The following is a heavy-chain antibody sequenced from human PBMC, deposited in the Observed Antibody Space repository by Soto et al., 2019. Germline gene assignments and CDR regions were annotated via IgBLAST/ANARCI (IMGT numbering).Heavy chain of an antibody. D-gene: IGHD6-6*01. Sequence: QVQLQQWGAGLLKPSETLSLTCAVYGGSFSGYYWSWIRQPPGKGLEWIGEINHSGSTNYNPSLKSRVTISVDTPKNQFSLKLSSVTAADTAVYYCARGRGTRRVFDYWGQGTLVTVSS. V-gene: IGHV4-34*01. CDR3: ARGRGTRRVFDY. CDR1: GGSFSGYY. J-gene: IGHJ4*02. CDR2: INHSGST.